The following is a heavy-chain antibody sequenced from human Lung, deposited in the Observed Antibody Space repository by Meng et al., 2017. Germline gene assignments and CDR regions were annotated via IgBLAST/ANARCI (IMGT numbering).Heavy chain of an antibody. J-gene: IGHJ4*02. D-gene: IGHD1-14*01. Sequence: QVPLVQSGAEVKKPGSSVKVACMTSGGSFSTHTFSWVRQAPGQGLEWMGGLIAVFDKTKAAPRFQDRVTFTADESTSTAYMELSSLTLDDTAVYFCARGRRNEPLFDYWGQGTLVTVSS. V-gene: IGHV1-69*13. CDR1: GGSFSTHT. CDR2: LIAVFDKT. CDR3: ARGRRNEPLFDY.